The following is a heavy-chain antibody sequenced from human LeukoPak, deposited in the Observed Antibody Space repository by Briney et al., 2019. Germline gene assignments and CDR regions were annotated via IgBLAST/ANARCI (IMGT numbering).Heavy chain of an antibody. V-gene: IGHV3-30*07. D-gene: IGHD3-22*01. CDR3: ARAPLRHYYDSSGPTDDAFDI. Sequence: PGRSLRLSCAASGFTFNAYAMHWVRQAPGKGLEWVAVVSNDGRDKHYADSVKGRFTISRDNSKNTLYLQMNSLRAEDTAVYYCARAPLRHYYDSSGPTDDAFDIWGQGTMVTVSS. CDR1: GFTFNAYA. CDR2: VSNDGRDK. J-gene: IGHJ3*02.